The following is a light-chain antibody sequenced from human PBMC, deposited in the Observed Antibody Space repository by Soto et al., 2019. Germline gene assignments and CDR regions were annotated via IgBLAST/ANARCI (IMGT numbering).Light chain of an antibody. CDR3: QSYESSLTGSV. CDR2: GNT. V-gene: IGLV1-40*01. CDR1: SSNLGPGYD. Sequence: QSVLTQPPSVSGAPGQTVTISCSGSSSNLGPGYDVHWYQQLPGTAPKLVLYGNTNRPSGVPDRFSGSKSGSSASLAITGLQAEDEADYYCQSYESSLTGSVFGTGTKVTVL. J-gene: IGLJ1*01.